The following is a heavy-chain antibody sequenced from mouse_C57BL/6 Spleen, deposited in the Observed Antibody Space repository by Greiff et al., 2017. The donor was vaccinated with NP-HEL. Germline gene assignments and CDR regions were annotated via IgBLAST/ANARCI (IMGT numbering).Heavy chain of an antibody. V-gene: IGHV2-5*01. CDR2: IWRGGST. J-gene: IGHJ4*01. CDR1: GFSLTSYG. D-gene: IGHD1-1*01. Sequence: VQLQESGPGLVQPSQSLSITCTVSGFSLTSYGVHWVRQSPGKGLEWLGVIWRGGSTDYNAAFMSRLSITKDNSKSQVFFKMNSLQADDTAIYYCAKGGYGSSYDYYAMDYWGQGTSVTVSS. CDR3: AKGGYGSSYDYYAMDY.